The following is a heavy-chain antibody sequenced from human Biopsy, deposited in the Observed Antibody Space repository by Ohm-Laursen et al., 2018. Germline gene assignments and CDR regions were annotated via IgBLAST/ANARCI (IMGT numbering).Heavy chain of an antibody. CDR3: ARHDRSGYWGLDY. D-gene: IGHD3-22*01. J-gene: IGHJ4*02. Sequence: GTLSLTCSVPGGSLNNHYWSWIRQSPGKGLEWLAYIYSSGRTNYNPSLKSRIIVSVNTSKNQLSLKVTSVTATDTAMYYCARHDRSGYWGLDYWGQGALVTVSA. V-gene: IGHV4-4*08. CDR1: GGSLNNHY. CDR2: IYSSGRT.